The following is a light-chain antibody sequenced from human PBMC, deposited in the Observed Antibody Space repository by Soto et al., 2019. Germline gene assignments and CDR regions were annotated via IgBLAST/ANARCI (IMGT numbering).Light chain of an antibody. Sequence: DIQMTQSPSSLSAPVGDRVIITCRASRSIGTNLNWYQQKPGRAPKLLVSAASTLQYAVPSRFSGSRSGTDFTLTISSLQPEDFAIDSCHQSYSVPYTLGQGTRLE. CDR1: RSIGTN. CDR2: AAS. J-gene: IGKJ2*01. V-gene: IGKV1-39*01. CDR3: HQSYSVPYT.